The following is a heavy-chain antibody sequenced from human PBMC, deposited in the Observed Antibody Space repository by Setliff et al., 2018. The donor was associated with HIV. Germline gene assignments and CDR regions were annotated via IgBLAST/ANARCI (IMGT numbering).Heavy chain of an antibody. J-gene: IGHJ3*01. CDR1: GFTLSQYD. CDR3: AREAARRGFIGDFDV. D-gene: IGHD3-22*01. V-gene: IGHV3-48*01. Sequence: GGSLRLSCEASGFTLSQYDMNWVRQAPGKGLEWLSYISNTAGTIYYADSVKGRFTISRDTAKNSMYLQMNSLRAEDTAVYYCAREAARRGFIGDFDVWGQGTLVTVSS. CDR2: ISNTAGTI.